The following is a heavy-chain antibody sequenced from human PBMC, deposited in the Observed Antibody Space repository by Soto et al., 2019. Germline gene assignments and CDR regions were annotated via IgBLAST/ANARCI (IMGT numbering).Heavy chain of an antibody. V-gene: IGHV3-74*01. J-gene: IGHJ4*02. Sequence: EVQLVESGGVSVQPGGSLRLSCTASGFTLNNYWMHWVRQAPGKGLVWVSRINTDGSTTTYADSVKGRFTISRDNAKNTLYLQMNSLRDEDTAVYYCVRIRRGDGYTFGYWGQGTLVTVSS. CDR3: VRIRRGDGYTFGY. CDR1: GFTLNNYW. CDR2: INTDGSTT. D-gene: IGHD5-12*01.